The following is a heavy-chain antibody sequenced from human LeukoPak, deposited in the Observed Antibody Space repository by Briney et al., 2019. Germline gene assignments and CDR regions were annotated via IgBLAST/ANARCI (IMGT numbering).Heavy chain of an antibody. CDR2: IYSGGST. D-gene: IGHD5-12*01. J-gene: IGHJ4*02. CDR1: GFTVSSNY. Sequence: GGSLRLSCAASGFTVSSNYMSWVRQAPGKGLEWVSVIYSGGSTYYADSVKGRFTISRDNSKNTLYLQMNSLRAEDTAVYYCARARMVATIFDYWGQGTLVTVSS. CDR3: ARARMVATIFDY. V-gene: IGHV3-53*01.